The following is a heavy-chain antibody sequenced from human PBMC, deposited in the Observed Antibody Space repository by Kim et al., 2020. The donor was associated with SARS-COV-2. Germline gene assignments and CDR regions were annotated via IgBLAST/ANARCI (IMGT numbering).Heavy chain of an antibody. CDR3: AKGENKKGCFYDY. D-gene: IGHD2-8*01. CDR1: GFTFSSYA. J-gene: IGHJ4*02. V-gene: IGHV3-23*01. Sequence: GGSLRLSCAASGFTFSSYAMSWVRQAPGKGPEWVSLVSGSGGSTYNADSVKGRFAISRDNSKKTLYLQMNSLRAEDTALYYCAKGENKKGCFYDYWGQGTLVSVSS. CDR2: VSGSGGST.